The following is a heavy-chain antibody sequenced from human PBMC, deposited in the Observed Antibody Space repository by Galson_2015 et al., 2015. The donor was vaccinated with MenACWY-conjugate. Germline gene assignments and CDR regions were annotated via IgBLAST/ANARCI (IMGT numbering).Heavy chain of an antibody. CDR3: AKVRSYGSGSYHFDY. CDR1: GFTFSSYA. V-gene: IGHV3-23*01. J-gene: IGHJ4*02. CDR2: ISGSGGST. Sequence: SLRLSCAASGFTFSSYAMSWVRQAPGKGLEWVSAISGSGGSTYYADSVKGRFTISRDNSKNTLYLQMNSLRAEDTAVYYCAKVRSYGSGSYHFDYWGQGTLVTASS. D-gene: IGHD3-10*01.